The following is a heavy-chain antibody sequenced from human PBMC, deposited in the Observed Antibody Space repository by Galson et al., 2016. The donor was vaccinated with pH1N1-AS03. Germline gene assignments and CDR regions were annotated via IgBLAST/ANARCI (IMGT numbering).Heavy chain of an antibody. J-gene: IGHJ4*02. Sequence: SLRLSCAASGFTISNLGMLWVRQAPGQGLEWVAIISFDGTNKYYADSVKGRFSISRDNSKNNLLLQLRGLRAEDTAVYYCANDFNYDFWSGYSFYWGQGALVTVSS. D-gene: IGHD3/OR15-3a*01. CDR2: ISFDGTNK. CDR1: GFTISNLG. CDR3: ANDFNYDFWSGYSFY. V-gene: IGHV3-30*18.